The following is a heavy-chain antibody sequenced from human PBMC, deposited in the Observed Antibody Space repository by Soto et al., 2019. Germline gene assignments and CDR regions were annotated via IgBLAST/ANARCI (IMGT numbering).Heavy chain of an antibody. J-gene: IGHJ4*02. Sequence: SVKVSCKASGGTFSSYAISWVRQAPGQGLEWMGGIIPIFGTANYAQKFQGRVTITADESTSTAYMELSSLRSEDTAVYYCATAPSSGPLLRFLEWFPDYWGQGTLVTVSS. V-gene: IGHV1-69*13. CDR1: GGTFSSYA. D-gene: IGHD3-3*01. CDR3: ATAPSSGPLLRFLEWFPDY. CDR2: IIPIFGTA.